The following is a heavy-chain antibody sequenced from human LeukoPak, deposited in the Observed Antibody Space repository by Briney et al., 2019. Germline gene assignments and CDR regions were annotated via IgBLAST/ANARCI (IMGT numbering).Heavy chain of an antibody. D-gene: IGHD3-22*01. CDR3: ARDYHDNSGGYFDY. V-gene: IGHV1-18*01. CDR1: GYSFTRYA. CDR2: ISAHNGNT. Sequence: RASVKVSCKASGYSFTRYAITWVRQAPGRGLEWMGWISAHNGNTNYAQKLQGRVTMTTDTSTGTAYMELRSLRSDDTAIYYCARDYHDNSGGYFDYWGQGTLVTVSS. J-gene: IGHJ4*02.